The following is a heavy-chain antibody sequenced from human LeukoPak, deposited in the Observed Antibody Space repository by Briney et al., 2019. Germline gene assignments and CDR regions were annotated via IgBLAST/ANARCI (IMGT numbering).Heavy chain of an antibody. CDR1: GFTVSSNY. Sequence: GGSLRLSCAASGFTVSSNYMSWVRQAPGKGLEWVSVIFSGGSTYYADSVKGRFTISRDNSKNTLYLQMNSLRAEDTAVYYCAKDQYYDSSGYYVNYFDYWGPGTLVTVSS. CDR3: AKDQYYDSSGYYVNYFDY. CDR2: IFSGGST. J-gene: IGHJ4*02. D-gene: IGHD3-22*01. V-gene: IGHV3-66*01.